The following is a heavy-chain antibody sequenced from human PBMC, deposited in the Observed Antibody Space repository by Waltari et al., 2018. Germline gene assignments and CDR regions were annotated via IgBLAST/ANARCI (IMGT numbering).Heavy chain of an antibody. J-gene: IGHJ4*02. V-gene: IGHV3-21*01. CDR1: GFTFSSYS. CDR2: ISSSISYI. D-gene: IGHD3-3*01. CDR3: ARDTEVTYYDFWSGYYYLDY. Sequence: EVQLVESGGGLVKPGGSLRLSCAASGFTFSSYSMNWVRQAPGKGLEWVSSISSSISYIYYADSVKGRFTISRDNAKNSLYLQMNSLRAEDTAVYYCARDTEVTYYDFWSGYYYLDYWGQGTLVTVSS.